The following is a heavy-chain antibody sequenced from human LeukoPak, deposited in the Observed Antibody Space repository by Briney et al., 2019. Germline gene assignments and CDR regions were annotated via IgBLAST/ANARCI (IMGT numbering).Heavy chain of an antibody. V-gene: IGHV3-21*04. CDR3: ATGGRLRLDPPQGDH. D-gene: IGHD3-16*01. CDR2: INSGSSYI. CDR1: GFIFSSSS. J-gene: IGHJ4*02. Sequence: GGSLRLSCAASGFIFSSSSMTWVRQAPGKGLEWVSSINSGSSYIFYADSVEGRFTVSRDNAKNSLYLQMNSLTAEDTAVYYCATGGRLRLDPPQGDHWGQGTLVTVSS.